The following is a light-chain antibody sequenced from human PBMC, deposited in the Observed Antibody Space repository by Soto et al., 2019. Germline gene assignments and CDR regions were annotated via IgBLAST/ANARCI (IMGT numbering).Light chain of an antibody. CDR2: AAS. V-gene: IGKV3-20*01. J-gene: IGKJ3*01. CDR3: QQYGSSPRT. CDR1: QSVSSY. Sequence: EIVLTQSPGPLSLSPGERATLACRASQSVSSYLAWYQQKPGQAPRLLLYAASSRATGIPDRFSGSGSGTDFTLTISRLEPEDFAVYYCQQYGSSPRTFGPGTEVDCK.